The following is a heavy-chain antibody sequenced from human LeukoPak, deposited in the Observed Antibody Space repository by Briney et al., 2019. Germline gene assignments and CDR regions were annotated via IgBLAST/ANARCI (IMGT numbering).Heavy chain of an antibody. CDR2: INPTGGTT. CDR1: GYTFTSYY. J-gene: IGHJ4*02. CDR3: ARTRGSGSLKRTGGFDF. D-gene: IGHD3-10*01. Sequence: GASVKVSCKASGYTFTSYYIHWVRQAPGQGLEWMGIINPTGGTTDYAQKFQGRVTMTRDTSTSTVYMELSSLRSEDTAVYYCARTRGSGSLKRTGGFDFWGQGTLVTVSS. V-gene: IGHV1-46*01.